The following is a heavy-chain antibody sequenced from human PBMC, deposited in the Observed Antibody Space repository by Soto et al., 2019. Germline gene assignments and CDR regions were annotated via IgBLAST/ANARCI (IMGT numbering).Heavy chain of an antibody. CDR1: GFTFGDYA. J-gene: IGHJ4*02. V-gene: IGHV3-49*03. D-gene: IGHD2-15*01. CDR2: IRSKAYGGTT. Sequence: GGSLRLSCTASGFTFGDYAMSWFRQAPGKGLEWVGFIRSKAYGGTTEYAASVKGRFTISRDDSKSIAYLQMNSLKTEDTAVYYCARDKGYCSDTSCPDFDYWGQGTLVTVSS. CDR3: ARDKGYCSDTSCPDFDY.